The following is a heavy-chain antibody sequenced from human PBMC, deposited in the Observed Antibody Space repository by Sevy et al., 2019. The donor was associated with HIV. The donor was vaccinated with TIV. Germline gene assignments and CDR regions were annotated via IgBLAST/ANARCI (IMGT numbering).Heavy chain of an antibody. CDR2: ICSSSSYI. D-gene: IGHD2-15*01. CDR1: GFTFSSYS. Sequence: GGSLRLSCAASGFTFSSYSMNWVRQAPGKGLEWVSSICSSSSYIYYADSVKGRFTISRDNAKNSLYLQMNSLRAEDTAVYYCARGDRNCSGGSCYIYWGQGTLVTVSS. J-gene: IGHJ4*02. CDR3: ARGDRNCSGGSCYIY. V-gene: IGHV3-21*01.